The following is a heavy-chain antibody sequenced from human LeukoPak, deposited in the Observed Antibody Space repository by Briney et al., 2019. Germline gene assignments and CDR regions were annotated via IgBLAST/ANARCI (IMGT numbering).Heavy chain of an antibody. Sequence: PGGSLRLSCAASGFTVSSNYMSWVRQAPGKGLEWVSVIYSGGSTYYADSVKGRFTISRDNSKNTLYLQMNSLRAEDTAVYYCARDLPVLRFLEWSKRDPTYYFDYWGQGTLVTVSS. D-gene: IGHD3-3*01. J-gene: IGHJ4*02. V-gene: IGHV3-66*01. CDR1: GFTVSSNY. CDR2: IYSGGST. CDR3: ARDLPVLRFLEWSKRDPTYYFDY.